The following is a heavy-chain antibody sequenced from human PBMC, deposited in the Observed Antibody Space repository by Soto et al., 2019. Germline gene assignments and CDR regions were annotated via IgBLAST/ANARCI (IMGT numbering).Heavy chain of an antibody. CDR1: GFTFSSYA. V-gene: IGHV3-23*01. J-gene: IGHJ6*02. Sequence: GGSLRLSCAASGFTFSSYAMSWVRQAPGKRLEWVSAISGSGGSTYYADSVKGRFTISRDNSKNTLYLQMNSLRAEDTAVYYCTVLFRYYYGMDVWGQGTTVTVSS. D-gene: IGHD3-16*01. CDR2: ISGSGGST. CDR3: TVLFRYYYGMDV.